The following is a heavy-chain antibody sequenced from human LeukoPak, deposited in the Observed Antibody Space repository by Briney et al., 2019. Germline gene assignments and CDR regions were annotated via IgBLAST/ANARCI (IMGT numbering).Heavy chain of an antibody. D-gene: IGHD3-22*01. V-gene: IGHV3-53*01. CDR2: IYSGGST. CDR1: GFTVSTNY. CDR3: ARERIDSSGYYSDFDY. J-gene: IGHJ4*02. Sequence: GGSLRLSCAASGFTVSTNYMSWVRQAPGKGLGWVSVIYSGGSTYYADSVKGRFTISRDNSKNTLYLQMNSLRAEDTAVYYCARERIDSSGYYSDFDYWGQGTLVTVSS.